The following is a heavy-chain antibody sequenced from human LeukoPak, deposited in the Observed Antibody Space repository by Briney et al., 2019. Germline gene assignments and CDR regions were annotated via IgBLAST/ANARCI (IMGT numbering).Heavy chain of an antibody. CDR3: ARDDSDYYGSGSYPFDY. V-gene: IGHV3-33*01. CDR1: GFTFSNYG. CDR2: IWYDGSNK. Sequence: GGSLRLSCAASGFTFSNYGMHWVRQAPGKGLEWVAVIWYDGSNKYYADSVKGRFTISRDNSKNTLYLQMNSLRAEDTAVYYCARDDSDYYGSGSYPFDYWGQGTLVTVSS. J-gene: IGHJ4*02. D-gene: IGHD3-10*01.